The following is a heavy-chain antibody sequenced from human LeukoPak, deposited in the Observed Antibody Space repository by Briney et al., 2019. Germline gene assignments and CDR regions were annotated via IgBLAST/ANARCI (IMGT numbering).Heavy chain of an antibody. CDR2: IKSDGSDT. D-gene: IGHD1-26*01. J-gene: IGHJ4*02. Sequence: PGGSLRLSCAASGFTFSSYWMHWVRQALGKGLVWVSSIKSDGSDTRYADSVKGRFTISRDNAKNTLYLEMNSLRAEDTAVYYCARDTTPFGYSYDSWGQGTLVTVPS. CDR1: GFTFSSYW. CDR3: ARDTTPFGYSYDS. V-gene: IGHV3-74*01.